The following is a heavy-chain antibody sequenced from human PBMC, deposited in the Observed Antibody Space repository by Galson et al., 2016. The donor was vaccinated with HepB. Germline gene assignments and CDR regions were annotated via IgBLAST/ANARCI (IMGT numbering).Heavy chain of an antibody. J-gene: IGHJ6*04. V-gene: IGHV3-23*01. CDR2: ISGSGGST. CDR1: GLTFSSYA. D-gene: IGHD4-17*01. Sequence: SLRLSCAASGLTFSSYAMNWVRQAPGEGLEWASSISGSGGSTYYADPVKGRFTISRDNSKNRLYLQMNSLRAEDTAIYYCAKDVSYSDYGPYHYFYGLDVWGKGTTVTVSS. CDR3: AKDVSYSDYGPYHYFYGLDV.